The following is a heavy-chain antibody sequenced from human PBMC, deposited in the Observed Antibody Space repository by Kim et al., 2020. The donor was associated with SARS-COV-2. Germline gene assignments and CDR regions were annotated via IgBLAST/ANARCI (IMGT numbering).Heavy chain of an antibody. CDR2: IKQDGSEK. Sequence: GGSLRLSCAASGFTFSSYWMSWVRQAPGKGLEWVANIKQDGSEKYYVDSVKGRFTISRDNAKNSLYLQMNSLRAEDTAVYYCARDSYGFWSGYYTYYYYGMDVWGQGTTVTVSS. CDR1: GFTFSSYW. J-gene: IGHJ6*02. D-gene: IGHD3-3*01. CDR3: ARDSYGFWSGYYTYYYYGMDV. V-gene: IGHV3-7*01.